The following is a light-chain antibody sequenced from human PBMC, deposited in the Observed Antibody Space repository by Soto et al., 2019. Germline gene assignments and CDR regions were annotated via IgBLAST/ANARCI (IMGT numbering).Light chain of an antibody. CDR1: QSISSN. V-gene: IGKV3-15*01. J-gene: IGKJ2*01. CDR3: QHYNNWPYT. Sequence: EIVMTQSPVTLSASPGERATLSCRASQSISSNLAWYQQKPGQAPRLLIYGASTRATGIPARFSGSGSGTDFTLTISGLQSEDFAVYYCQHYNNWPYTFGQGTKLEIK. CDR2: GAS.